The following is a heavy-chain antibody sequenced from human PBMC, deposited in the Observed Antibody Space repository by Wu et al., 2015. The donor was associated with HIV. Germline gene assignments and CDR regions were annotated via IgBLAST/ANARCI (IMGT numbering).Heavy chain of an antibody. CDR3: ARDWGSSGWLDVHHYAFDI. CDR2: ISGYNAKT. V-gene: IGHV1-18*01. Sequence: QVQLVQSGAEVKKPGASVKVSCKASGYTFTSYGITWVRQAPGQGLEWMGWISGYNAKTNYAQNLQDRVTMTTDTSTSTAYMELRSLRSDDTAVYYXARDWGSSGWLDVHHYAFDIVGPRDNGHRLF. J-gene: IGHJ3*02. D-gene: IGHD6-19*01. CDR1: GYTFTSYG.